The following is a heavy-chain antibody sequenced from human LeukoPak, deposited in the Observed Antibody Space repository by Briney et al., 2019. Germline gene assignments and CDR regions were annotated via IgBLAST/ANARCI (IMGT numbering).Heavy chain of an antibody. D-gene: IGHD4-17*01. J-gene: IGHJ4*02. CDR1: GFTFDDYA. Sequence: GGSLRLSCTASGFTFDDYAMHWVRQAPGKGLEWVSGISWSSGSLGYADSVKGRFTISRDNAKNSLFLEMNTLRPEDSALYYCTKGKYYGDKLFDFWGQGTLVTVSS. CDR3: TKGKYYGDKLFDF. V-gene: IGHV3-9*01. CDR2: ISWSSGSL.